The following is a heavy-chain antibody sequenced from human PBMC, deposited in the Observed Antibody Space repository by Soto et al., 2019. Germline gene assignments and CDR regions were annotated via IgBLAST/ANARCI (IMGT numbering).Heavy chain of an antibody. J-gene: IGHJ3*02. CDR1: GYTFTSYD. Sequence: ASVKVSCKASGYTFTSYDINWVRQATGQGLEWMGWMNPNSGNTGYAQKLQGRVTMTRNTSISTAYMELSSLRSEDTAVYYCARGFYYYDSSGYYLVRAFDIWGQGTMVTVSS. CDR2: MNPNSGNT. V-gene: IGHV1-8*01. D-gene: IGHD3-22*01. CDR3: ARGFYYYDSSGYYLVRAFDI.